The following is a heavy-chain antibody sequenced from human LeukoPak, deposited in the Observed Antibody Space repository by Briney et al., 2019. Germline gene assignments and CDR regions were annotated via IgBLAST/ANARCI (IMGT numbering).Heavy chain of an antibody. V-gene: IGHV4-38-2*02. J-gene: IGHJ6*02. CDR1: GYSISSGYY. CDR2: IYYSGST. D-gene: IGHD1-1*01. Sequence: NTSETLSLTCTVSGYSISSGYYWGWIRQPPGKGLEWIGYIYYSGSTNYNPSLKSRVTISVDTSKNQFSLKLSSVTAADTAVYYCARTGTTDYYYGMDVWGQGTTVTVSS. CDR3: ARTGTTDYYYGMDV.